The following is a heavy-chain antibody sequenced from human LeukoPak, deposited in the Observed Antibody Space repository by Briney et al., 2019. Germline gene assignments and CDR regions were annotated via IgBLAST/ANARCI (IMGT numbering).Heavy chain of an antibody. CDR1: GFTFSSYS. D-gene: IGHD5-12*01. CDR2: ISSSSSTI. V-gene: IGHV3-48*01. Sequence: GGSLRLSCAASGFTFSSYSMNWVRQAPGKGLEWVSYISSSSSTIYYVDSVKGRFTISRDNAKNSLYLQMNSLRAEDTAVYYCARDETSGYGGYGDYYYYYYMDVWGKGTTVTVSS. J-gene: IGHJ6*03. CDR3: ARDETSGYGGYGDYYYYYYMDV.